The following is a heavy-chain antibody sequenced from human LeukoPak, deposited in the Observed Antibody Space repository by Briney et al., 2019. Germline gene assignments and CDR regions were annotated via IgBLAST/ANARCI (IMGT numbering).Heavy chain of an antibody. CDR1: GFTFSSYA. V-gene: IGHV3-30-3*01. CDR2: ISYDGSNK. Sequence: GGSLRLSCAASGFTFSSYAMHWVRQAPGKGLEWVAVISYDGSNKYYADSVKGRFTISRDNSKNTLYLQMNSLRAEDTAAYYCARVETYYDFWSGPDYYYYGMDVWGQGTTVTVSS. J-gene: IGHJ6*02. D-gene: IGHD3-3*01. CDR3: ARVETYYDFWSGPDYYYYGMDV.